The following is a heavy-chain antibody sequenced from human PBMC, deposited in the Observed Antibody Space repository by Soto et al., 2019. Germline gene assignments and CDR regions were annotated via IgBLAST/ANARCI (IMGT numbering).Heavy chain of an antibody. CDR1: GFTFSSYS. CDR2: ISSSSSYI. V-gene: IGHV3-21*01. J-gene: IGHJ3*02. CDR3: ARATANYVDYTGDAFDI. D-gene: IGHD4-17*01. Sequence: GGSLRLSCAASGFTFSSYSMNWVRQAPGKGLEWVSSISSSSSYIYYADSVKGRFTISRDNAKNSLYLQMNSLRAEDTAVYYCARATANYVDYTGDAFDIWGQGTMVTVSS.